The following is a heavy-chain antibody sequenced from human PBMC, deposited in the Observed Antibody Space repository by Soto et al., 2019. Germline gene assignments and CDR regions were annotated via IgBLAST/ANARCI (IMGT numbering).Heavy chain of an antibody. J-gene: IGHJ3*01. CDR3: AIDRVDNNSVWDPFDV. CDR1: GFTFSDYA. D-gene: IGHD1-1*01. Sequence: EVQLLESGGGLVQPGGSLRLSCAASGFTFSDYAMSWVRQAPGKGPEWVSGLGGSNSDTHYAASVEGRFTVSRDKSKSTVFLQRYSLRVEETAVYYCAIDRVDNNSVWDPFDVWGQGTMVTVSS. V-gene: IGHV3-23*01. CDR2: LGGSNSDT.